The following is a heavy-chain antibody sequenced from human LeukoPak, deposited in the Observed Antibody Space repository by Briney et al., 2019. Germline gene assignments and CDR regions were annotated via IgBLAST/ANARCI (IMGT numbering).Heavy chain of an antibody. CDR2: IYYSGST. CDR1: GDSISSYS. CDR3: ARRRYSSGWYNYFDY. V-gene: IGHV4-59*12. D-gene: IGHD6-19*01. J-gene: IGHJ4*02. Sequence: SETLSLTCTVSGDSISSYSWNWIRQPPGKGLEWIGYIYYSGSTNYNPSLKSRVTISVDTSKNQFSLKLSSVTAADTAVYYCARRRYSSGWYNYFDYWGQGTLVTVSS.